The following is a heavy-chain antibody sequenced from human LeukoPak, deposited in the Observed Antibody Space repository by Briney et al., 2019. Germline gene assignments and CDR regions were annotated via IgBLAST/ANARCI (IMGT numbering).Heavy chain of an antibody. Sequence: ASVKVSCKTSGYTFTDYYMHWVRQAPGQGLEWMGRINLNSGVTNYAQKFQGRVTMTRDTSIHTAYMELSRLRSDDTAVYFCARETGGNSLIYFDYWGQGTLVTVSS. CDR3: ARETGGNSLIYFDY. CDR2: INLNSGVT. D-gene: IGHD4-23*01. V-gene: IGHV1-2*06. J-gene: IGHJ4*02. CDR1: GYTFTDYY.